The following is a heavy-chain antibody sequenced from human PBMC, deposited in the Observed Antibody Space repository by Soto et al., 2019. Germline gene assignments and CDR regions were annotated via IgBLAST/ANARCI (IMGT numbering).Heavy chain of an antibody. CDR2: ISASSTYM. Sequence: ESGGGLVKPGGSLRLSCAASGFIFSSYTMNWVRQAPGKGLEWVSSISASSTYMYYADSLKGRFTISRGNAYNSLYLQMNRLRAEDTAVYYCARGWLRDPWMYWGQGTLVTVSS. J-gene: IGHJ4*02. D-gene: IGHD5-12*01. V-gene: IGHV3-21*01. CDR3: ARGWLRDPWMY. CDR1: GFIFSSYT.